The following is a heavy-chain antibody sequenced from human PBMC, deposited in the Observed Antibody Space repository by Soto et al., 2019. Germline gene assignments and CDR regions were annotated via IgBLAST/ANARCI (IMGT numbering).Heavy chain of an antibody. D-gene: IGHD5-18*01. CDR1: GFTFSSYE. J-gene: IGHJ4*02. V-gene: IGHV3-48*03. CDR2: ISSSGSTI. CDR3: AKGIGYSYGYFDY. Sequence: EVQLVESGGGLVQPGGSLRLSCAASGFTFSSYEMNWVRQAPGKGLEWVSYISSSGSTIYYADSVKGRFTISRDNAKNSLYLQMNSLRAEDTALYYCAKGIGYSYGYFDYWGQGTLVTVSS.